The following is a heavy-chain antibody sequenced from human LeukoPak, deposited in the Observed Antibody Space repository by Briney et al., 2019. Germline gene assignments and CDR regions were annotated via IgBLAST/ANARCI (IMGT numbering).Heavy chain of an antibody. J-gene: IGHJ6*02. CDR2: IYYSGST. Sequence: SETLSLTCTVSGVSISSYYWSWIRQPPGKGLEWIGYIYYSGSTNYNPSLKSRVTISVDTSKNQFSLKLSSVTAADTAVYYCARDQSYYDFWSGRYYYYYGMDVWGQGTTVTVSS. V-gene: IGHV4-59*01. D-gene: IGHD3-3*01. CDR3: ARDQSYYDFWSGRYYYYYGMDV. CDR1: GVSISSYY.